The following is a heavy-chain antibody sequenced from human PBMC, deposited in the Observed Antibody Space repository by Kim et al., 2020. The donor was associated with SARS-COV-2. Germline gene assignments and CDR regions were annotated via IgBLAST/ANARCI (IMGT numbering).Heavy chain of an antibody. CDR3: ARDRPSSWYTFFDN. V-gene: IGHV4-59*01. CDR2: VHYSGST. CDR1: GGSISGYS. J-gene: IGHJ4*02. Sequence: SETLSLTCTVSGGSISGYSWSWIRQPPGKGLEWIGYVHYSGSTNSKPSLKSRVTISLDTSKNQFSLNLNSVTTADTAVYYCARDRPSSWYTFFDNWGQGTLVTVSS. D-gene: IGHD6-13*01.